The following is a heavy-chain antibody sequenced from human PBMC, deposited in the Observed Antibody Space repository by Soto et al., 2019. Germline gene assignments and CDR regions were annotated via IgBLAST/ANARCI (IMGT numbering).Heavy chain of an antibody. V-gene: IGHV1-69*13. Sequence: SVKVSCKASGCTFSSYAISWVRQAPGQGLEWMGGIIPIFGTANYAQKFQGRVTITADESTSTAYMELSSLRSEDTAVYYCARDGPISYYFGTGGIPYGMDAWGQETTLTISS. CDR2: IIPIFGTA. D-gene: IGHD3-10*01. CDR1: GCTFSSYA. CDR3: ARDGPISYYFGTGGIPYGMDA. J-gene: IGHJ6*02.